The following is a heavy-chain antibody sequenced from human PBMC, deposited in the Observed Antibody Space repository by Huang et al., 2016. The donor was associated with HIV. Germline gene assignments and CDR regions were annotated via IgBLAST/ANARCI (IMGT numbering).Heavy chain of an antibody. Sequence: ELQLVQSGAEVKKPGESLKISCKGSENNFNTYWIGWVGQMPGKGLEWMGIILPGSSDPRYSPSFRVQVTFSADKSINTAYLQWTYLKASDTAMYYCARWMSSGSYYYFDFWGQGTLVTVSS. CDR3: ARWMSSGSYYYFDF. J-gene: IGHJ4*02. CDR2: ILPGSSDP. CDR1: ENNFNTYW. D-gene: IGHD1-26*01. V-gene: IGHV5-51*01.